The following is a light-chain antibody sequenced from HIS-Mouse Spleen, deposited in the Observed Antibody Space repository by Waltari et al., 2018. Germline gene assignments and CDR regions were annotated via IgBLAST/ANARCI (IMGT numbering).Light chain of an antibody. Sequence: QSALTQPASVSGSPGQSITIPCTGTSSDVGGYNYVSWYQQHPGKAPTLMIYDVSNRPSGVSNRFSGSKSGNTASLTISGLQAEDEADYYCSSYTSSSTPYVFGTGTKVTVL. J-gene: IGLJ1*01. CDR2: DVS. V-gene: IGLV2-14*03. CDR3: SSYTSSSTPYV. CDR1: SSDVGGYNY.